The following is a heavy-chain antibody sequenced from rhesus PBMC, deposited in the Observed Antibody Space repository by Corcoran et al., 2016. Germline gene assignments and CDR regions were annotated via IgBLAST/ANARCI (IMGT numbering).Heavy chain of an antibody. CDR3: ARDRGGSRYFDY. CDR1: GGSISSSNW. V-gene: IGHV4-65*01. CDR2: ISGSSGST. J-gene: IGHJ4*01. Sequence: QVQLQESGPGLVKPSETLSLTCAVSGGSISSSNWWSWIRQPPGKVLEWIGYISGSSGSTYYNPSLKSRVTISTDTSKNQFSLKLSSVTAADAAVYYCARDRGGSRYFDYWGQGVLVTVSS. D-gene: IGHD6-25*01.